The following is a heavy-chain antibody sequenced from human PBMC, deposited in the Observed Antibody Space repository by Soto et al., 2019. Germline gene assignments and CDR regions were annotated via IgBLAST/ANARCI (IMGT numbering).Heavy chain of an antibody. CDR3: ARQKDSSSSNYYCYGMDV. CDR1: GYSFTSYW. V-gene: IGHV5-10-1*01. Sequence: GESLKISCKGSGYSFTSYWISWVRQMPGKGLEWMGRIDPSDSYTNYSPSFQGHVTISADKSISTAYLQWSSLKASDNAMYYCARQKDSSSSNYYCYGMDVWDPETRVTVYS. CDR2: IDPSDSYT. D-gene: IGHD6-6*01. J-gene: IGHJ6*02.